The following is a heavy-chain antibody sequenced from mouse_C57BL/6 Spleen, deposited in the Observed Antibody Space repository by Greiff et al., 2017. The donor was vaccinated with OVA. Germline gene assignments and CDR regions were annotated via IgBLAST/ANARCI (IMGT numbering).Heavy chain of an antibody. CDR1: GYTFTSYW. CDR2: IDPSDSYT. D-gene: IGHD2-4*01. Sequence: QVQLQQPGAELVKPGASVKLSCKASGYTFTSYWMQWVKQRPGQGLEWFGEIDPSDSYTNYNQKFKGKATLTVDTSSSTAYMQLSSLTSEDSAVYYCARGYYDYDRGSFAYWGQGTLVTVSA. V-gene: IGHV1-50*01. J-gene: IGHJ3*01. CDR3: ARGYYDYDRGSFAY.